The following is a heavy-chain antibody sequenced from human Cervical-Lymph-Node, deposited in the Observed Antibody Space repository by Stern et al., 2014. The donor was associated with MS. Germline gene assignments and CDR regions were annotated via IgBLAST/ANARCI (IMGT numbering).Heavy chain of an antibody. Sequence: VQLLESGAEVKKPGASVKVSCKASGDTFTGYYVHWVRQAPGQGLEWMGRINVNSGGTNYAQKFQGRVTMTRDTSISTAYMELSRLRSDDPAVYYCARVFTTSGDYWGQGTLVTVSS. D-gene: IGHD4-17*01. CDR3: ARVFTTSGDY. J-gene: IGHJ4*02. CDR2: INVNSGGT. V-gene: IGHV1-2*06. CDR1: GDTFTGYY.